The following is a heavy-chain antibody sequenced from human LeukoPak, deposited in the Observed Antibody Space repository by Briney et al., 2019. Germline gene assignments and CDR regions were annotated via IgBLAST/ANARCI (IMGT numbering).Heavy chain of an antibody. CDR2: ISGDGGST. CDR3: AKDDYEIYYYYGMDV. Sequence: GGSLRLSCAASGFTFDDYAMHWVRQAPGEGLEWVSLISGDGGSTYYADSVKGRFTISRDNSKNSLYLQMNSLRTEDTALYYCAKDDYEIYYYYGMDVWGQGTTVTVSS. D-gene: IGHD4-17*01. CDR1: GFTFDDYA. J-gene: IGHJ6*02. V-gene: IGHV3-43*02.